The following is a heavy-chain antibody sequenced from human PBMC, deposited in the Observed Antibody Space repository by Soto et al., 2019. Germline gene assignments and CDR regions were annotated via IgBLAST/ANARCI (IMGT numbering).Heavy chain of an antibody. CDR1: GFSFSSYT. CDR3: ARSDGRY. Sequence: GGSLRLSCAASGFSFSSYTLNWVRQAPGKGLEWVSSISRSSSTIYYNPSLKSRVTISVDTSKNQFSLKLSSVTAADTAVYYCARSDGRYWGQGTLVTVSS. J-gene: IGHJ4*02. CDR2: ISRSSSTI. V-gene: IGHV3-48*01.